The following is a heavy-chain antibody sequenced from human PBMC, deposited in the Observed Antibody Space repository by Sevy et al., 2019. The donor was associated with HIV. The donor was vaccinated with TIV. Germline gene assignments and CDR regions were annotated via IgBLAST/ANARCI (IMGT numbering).Heavy chain of an antibody. CDR3: AKDGPYCSGGSCYGVDY. Sequence: GGSLRLSCAASGFTFSSYAMSWVRQAPGKGLEWVSAISGSGGSTYYAYSVKGRFTISRDNSKNTLYLQMNSLRAEDTAVYYCAKDGPYCSGGSCYGVDYWGQGTLVTVSS. J-gene: IGHJ4*02. CDR2: ISGSGGST. D-gene: IGHD2-15*01. CDR1: GFTFSSYA. V-gene: IGHV3-23*01.